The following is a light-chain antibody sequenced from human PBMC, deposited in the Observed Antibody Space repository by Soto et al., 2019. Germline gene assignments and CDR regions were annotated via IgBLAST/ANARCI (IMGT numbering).Light chain of an antibody. CDR2: AAS. J-gene: IGKJ2*01. Sequence: EIVLTQSPDTLSLSPGERATLSCRASQGVSGNFLAWYQHRPGQAPRLLIYAASSRPTGIPDRFSGSGSGTDFTLTISRLEPEDFAVYYCKQYDSSPPNTFGQGTRLEIK. CDR1: QGVSGNF. V-gene: IGKV3-20*01. CDR3: KQYDSSPPNT.